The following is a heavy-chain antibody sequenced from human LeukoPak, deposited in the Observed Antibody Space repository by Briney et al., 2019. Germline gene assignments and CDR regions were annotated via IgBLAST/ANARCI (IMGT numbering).Heavy chain of an antibody. Sequence: MSSETLSLTCAVYGGSFSGYYWSWIRQPPGKGPEWIGEINHSGSTNYNPSLKSRVTISVDTSKNQFSLKLSSVTAADTAVYYCATLRGGDFDYWGQGTLVTVSS. CDR1: GGSFSGYY. CDR3: ATLRGGDFDY. J-gene: IGHJ4*02. V-gene: IGHV4-34*01. D-gene: IGHD3-16*01. CDR2: INHSGST.